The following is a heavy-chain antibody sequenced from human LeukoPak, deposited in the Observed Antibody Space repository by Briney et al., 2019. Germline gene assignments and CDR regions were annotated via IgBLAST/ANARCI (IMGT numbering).Heavy chain of an antibody. J-gene: IGHJ4*02. CDR3: ARMASGWYADY. V-gene: IGHV3-48*04. D-gene: IGHD6-19*01. CDR1: GFTFSSYS. Sequence: HPGGSLRLSCAASGFTFSSYSMNWVRQAPGKGLEWVSYISSSSSTIYYADSVKGRFTISRDNAKNSLYLQMNSLRAEDTAVYYCARMASGWYADYWGQGTLVTVSS. CDR2: ISSSSSTI.